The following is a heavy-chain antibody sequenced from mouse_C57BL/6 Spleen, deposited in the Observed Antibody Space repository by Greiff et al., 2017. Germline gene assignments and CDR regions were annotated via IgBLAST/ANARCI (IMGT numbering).Heavy chain of an antibody. V-gene: IGHV1-52*01. D-gene: IGHD2-3*01. CDR3: ARGEKWLLFDD. CDR2: IDPSDSET. CDR1: GYTFTSYW. J-gene: IGHJ2*01. Sequence: QVQLQQPGAELVRPGSSVKLSCKASGYTFTSYWMHWVKQRPIQGLEWIGNIDPSDSETHYNQKFKDKATLTVDKSSSTAYMHLSSLTSEDSAVYYCARGEKWLLFDDWGQGTTLTVSS.